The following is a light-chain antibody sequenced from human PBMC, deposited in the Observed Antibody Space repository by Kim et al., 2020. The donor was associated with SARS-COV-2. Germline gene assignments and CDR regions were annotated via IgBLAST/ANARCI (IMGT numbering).Light chain of an antibody. J-gene: IGLJ2*01. CDR1: SGHSSYA. CDR3: QTWDTGIVV. CDR2: LNSDGSH. Sequence: QLVLTQSPSASASLGASVKLTCTLSSGHSSYAIAWHQQQPERGPRYLMKLNSDGSHTKGDGIPDRFSGSSSGAERYLTISSLRSEDEADYYCQTWDTGIVVFGGGTQLTVL. V-gene: IGLV4-69*01.